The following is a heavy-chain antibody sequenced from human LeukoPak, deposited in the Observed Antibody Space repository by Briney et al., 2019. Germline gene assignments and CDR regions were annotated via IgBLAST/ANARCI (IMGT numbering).Heavy chain of an antibody. CDR2: IYYSGTT. Sequence: SETLSLTCTVSGGSISSYYWSWIRQPPGKGLEWIGYIYYSGTTSYNPSLKSRVTISVDTSKNQFSLNLTSVTAADTAVYYCARDVNLAYWGQGTLVTVSS. J-gene: IGHJ4*02. CDR3: ARDVNLAY. V-gene: IGHV4-59*01. CDR1: GGSISSYY.